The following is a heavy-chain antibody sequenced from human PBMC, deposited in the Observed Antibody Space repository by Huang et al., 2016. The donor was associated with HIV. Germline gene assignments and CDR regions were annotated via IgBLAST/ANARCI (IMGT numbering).Heavy chain of an antibody. D-gene: IGHD1-26*01. CDR2: ISWNSANI. J-gene: IGHJ4*02. V-gene: IGHV3-9*01. CDR1: GFRFDNSA. CDR3: VKGDIVGTANFFDY. Sequence: EVQLVESGGNLIQTGGSLRLACAASGFRFDNSAMYWVRQATGKGLGWVSIISWNSANIAYGDSVKGRFTIARDNARNSLYLQMNSLRPDDTALYYCVKGDIVGTANFFDYWGQGTQVSVSS.